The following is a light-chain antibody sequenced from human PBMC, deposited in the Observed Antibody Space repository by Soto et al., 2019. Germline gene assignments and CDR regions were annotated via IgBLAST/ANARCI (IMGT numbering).Light chain of an antibody. CDR3: QQVYSTPPFT. V-gene: IGKV1-39*01. CDR2: AAS. Sequence: DIQMTQSPSSLSASVGDRVTITCRASQSISSYLNWYQQKPGKAPKLLIYAASSLQSGVPSRFSGSGSGTECTLTISSLQPEDFATDHCQQVYSTPPFTFGPGTRVDI. CDR1: QSISSY. J-gene: IGKJ3*01.